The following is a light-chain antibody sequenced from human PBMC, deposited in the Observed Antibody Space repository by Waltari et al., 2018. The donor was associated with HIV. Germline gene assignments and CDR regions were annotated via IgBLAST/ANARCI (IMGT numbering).Light chain of an antibody. J-gene: IGLJ2*01. CDR3: QVWESGGDIVF. CDR1: DSGSES. CDR2: DDR. V-gene: IGLV3-21*02. Sequence: SYVVTQTPSVSVAPGQTARIPCAGDDSGSESVHWYQQKPGQAPVLVVYDDRDRPSGIPERFTGSNSGNTATLTITRVEAGDEADYYCQVWESGGDIVFFGGGTKLTVL.